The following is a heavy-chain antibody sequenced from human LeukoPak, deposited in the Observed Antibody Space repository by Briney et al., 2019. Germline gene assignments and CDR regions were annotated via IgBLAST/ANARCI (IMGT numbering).Heavy chain of an antibody. V-gene: IGHV4-59*01. D-gene: IGHD5-18*01. Sequence: SETLSLTCTVSGGSITSYYWSWIRQPPGKGLEWIGYIYYSGSTNYNPSLKSRVTISVDTSKNQFSLKLSSVTAADTAVYYCASRGYSYALDYWGQGTLSPSPQ. J-gene: IGHJ4*02. CDR1: GGSITSYY. CDR3: ASRGYSYALDY. CDR2: IYYSGST.